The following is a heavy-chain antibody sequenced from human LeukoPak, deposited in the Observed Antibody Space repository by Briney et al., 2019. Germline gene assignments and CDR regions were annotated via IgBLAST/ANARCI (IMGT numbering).Heavy chain of an antibody. Sequence: AGGSLRLSCAASGFTFSSYGMHWVRQAPGKGLEWVAFIRYDGSNKYYADSVKGRFTISRDNAQNSLYLQMNSLRVEDTAVYYCLGAFDFWGQGTMVTVSS. CDR1: GFTFSSYG. V-gene: IGHV3-30*02. CDR3: LGAFDF. J-gene: IGHJ3*01. CDR2: IRYDGSNK.